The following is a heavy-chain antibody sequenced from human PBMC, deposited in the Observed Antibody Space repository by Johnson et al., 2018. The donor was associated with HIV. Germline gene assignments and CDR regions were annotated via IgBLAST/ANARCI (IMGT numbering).Heavy chain of an antibody. D-gene: IGHD6-13*01. V-gene: IGHV3-33*06. CDR1: GFTFSSYG. Sequence: QMLLVESGGGVVQPGRSLRLSCAASGFTFSSYGMHWVRQAPGKGLEWVAVIWYDGTNKYYAESVKGRFTISRDNSKNTLYLQLNGLRAEDTALYYCAKAVAGVWDAFDIWGQGTMVTVSS. CDR2: IWYDGTNK. CDR3: AKAVAGVWDAFDI. J-gene: IGHJ3*02.